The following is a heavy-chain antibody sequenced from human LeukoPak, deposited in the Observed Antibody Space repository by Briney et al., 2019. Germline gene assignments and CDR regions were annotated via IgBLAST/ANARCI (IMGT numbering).Heavy chain of an antibody. CDR1: GGSISSSSYY. CDR3: AGPGIAAAGKGLDY. J-gene: IGHJ4*02. V-gene: IGHV4-39*01. D-gene: IGHD6-13*01. Sequence: SETLSLTCTVSGGSISSSSYYWGWIRQPPGKGLEWIGRIYYSGSTYYNPSLKSRVTISVDTSKNQFSLKLSSVTAADTAVYYCAGPGIAAAGKGLDYWGQGTLVTVSS. CDR2: IYYSGST.